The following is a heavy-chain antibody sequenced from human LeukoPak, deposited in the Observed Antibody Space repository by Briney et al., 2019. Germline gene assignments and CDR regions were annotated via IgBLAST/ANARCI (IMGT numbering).Heavy chain of an antibody. D-gene: IGHD3-3*01. V-gene: IGHV3-48*03. CDR1: GFTFSSYE. CDR3: TTESDGWSGVPFDY. Sequence: GVSLRLSCAPSGFTFSSYEMNWVRQAPGKGLEWVSYISSSGSTKYYADSVKGRCTISRDNAKNSLYLQMNSLRAEDTTVYYYTTESDGWSGVPFDYWGQGPLVTVYS. CDR2: ISSSGSTK. J-gene: IGHJ4*02.